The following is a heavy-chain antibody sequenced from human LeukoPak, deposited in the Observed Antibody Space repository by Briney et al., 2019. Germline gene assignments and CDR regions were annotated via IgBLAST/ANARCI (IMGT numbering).Heavy chain of an antibody. V-gene: IGHV1-18*01. D-gene: IGHD2-15*01. CDR1: GYTFTIYG. CDR3: ASGKGVVAAYDAFDI. Sequence: GASVTVSFTASGYTFTIYGISWVRQAPGQGLEWMGWISAYNGNTNYAQKLQGRVTMTTDTSTSTAYMELRSLRSDDTAVYYCASGKGVVAAYDAFDIWGQGTMVTVSS. CDR2: ISAYNGNT. J-gene: IGHJ3*02.